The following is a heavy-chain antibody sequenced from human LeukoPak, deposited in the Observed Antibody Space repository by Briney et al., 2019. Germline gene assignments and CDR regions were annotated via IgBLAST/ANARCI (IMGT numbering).Heavy chain of an antibody. CDR1: GFTFSSYV. D-gene: IGHD2-15*01. V-gene: IGHV3-23*01. Sequence: GGSLRLSYSASGFTFSSYVMTWVRHAPGKGLDLVSAISGSGTDTFYANSVKGRFTISRDNPKNTLYLQMNSLRAEDTAVYYCAKGGGSSCYSPSDYWGQGALVTVSS. CDR2: ISGSGTDT. CDR3: AKGGGSSCYSPSDY. J-gene: IGHJ4*02.